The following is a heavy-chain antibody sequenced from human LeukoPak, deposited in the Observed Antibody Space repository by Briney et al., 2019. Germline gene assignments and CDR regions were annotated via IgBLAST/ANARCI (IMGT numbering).Heavy chain of an antibody. CDR3: ARGLHIMITFGGVIDYDY. Sequence: ASVKVSCKASGYTFTSYDINWVRQATGQGLEWMGWMNPNSGNTGYAQKFQGRVTITRNTSISTAYMELSSLRSEDTAVYYCARGLHIMITFGGVIDYDYWGQGTLVTVSS. D-gene: IGHD3-16*02. CDR2: MNPNSGNT. V-gene: IGHV1-8*03. CDR1: GYTFTSYD. J-gene: IGHJ4*02.